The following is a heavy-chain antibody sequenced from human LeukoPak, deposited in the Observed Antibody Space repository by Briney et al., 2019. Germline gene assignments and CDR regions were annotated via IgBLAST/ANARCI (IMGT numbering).Heavy chain of an antibody. J-gene: IGHJ4*02. CDR1: GFTFSDYH. D-gene: IGHD3-22*01. CDR2: ISTSGNTI. CDR3: ATDYRRYYYDSSGY. Sequence: GGSLRLSCAASGFTFSDYHMSWIRQAPGKGLEWVSYISTSGNTIYYADSVKGRFTISRDNAKNSLYLQMNSLKSEDTAVYYCATDYRRYYYDSSGYWGQGTLVTVSS. V-gene: IGHV3-11*01.